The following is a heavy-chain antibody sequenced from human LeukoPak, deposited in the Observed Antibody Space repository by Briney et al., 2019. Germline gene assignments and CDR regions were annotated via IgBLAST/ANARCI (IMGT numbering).Heavy chain of an antibody. CDR1: GYTFTSYA. Sequence: ASVKVSCKASGYTFTSYAMNWVRQAPGQGLEWMGWINTNTGNPTYAQGFTGRFVFSLDTSVSTAYLQISSLKAEDTAVYYCARDHGIVVVAAAISDYYYYYMDVWGKGTTVTISS. V-gene: IGHV7-4-1*02. CDR2: INTNTGNP. J-gene: IGHJ6*03. CDR3: ARDHGIVVVAAAISDYYYYYMDV. D-gene: IGHD2-2*01.